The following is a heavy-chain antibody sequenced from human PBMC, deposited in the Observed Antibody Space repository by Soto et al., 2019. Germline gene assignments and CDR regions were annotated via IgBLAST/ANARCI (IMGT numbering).Heavy chain of an antibody. CDR2: FNPEDGET. Sequence: QVPLAQSGAEVKKAGASVKVSCKVSGYTLTELSMHWVRQAPGKGLEWMGGFNPEDGETIYAQKFQGRVTMNEDTSADAAYMELNSLSSVDTAVYYCATDFQLGRFLEWFGGLDPWGQGTLVTVSS. V-gene: IGHV1-24*01. J-gene: IGHJ5*02. D-gene: IGHD3-3*01. CDR1: GYTLTELS. CDR3: ATDFQLGRFLEWFGGLDP.